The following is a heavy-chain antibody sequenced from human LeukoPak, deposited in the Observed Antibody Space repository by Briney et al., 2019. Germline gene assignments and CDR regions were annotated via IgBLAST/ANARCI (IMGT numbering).Heavy chain of an antibody. Sequence: GGSLRLSCAASGFTFSSYNMNWVRQAPGKGLEWVSSITSGSSYIYYADSVKGRFTISRDNAKNSLYLQMNSLRAEDTAVYYCARVGSSGYFHYWGQGTLVTVSS. V-gene: IGHV3-21*04. CDR2: ITSGSSYI. D-gene: IGHD3-22*01. CDR3: ARVGSSGYFHY. J-gene: IGHJ4*02. CDR1: GFTFSSYN.